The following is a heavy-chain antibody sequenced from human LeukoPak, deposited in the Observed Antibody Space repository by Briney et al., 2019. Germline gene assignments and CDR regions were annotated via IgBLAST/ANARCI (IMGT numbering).Heavy chain of an antibody. CDR1: GGSISSSNYY. V-gene: IGHV4-39*07. CDR2: IYYSGNT. CDR3: AREGEYYDSSGYHAFDT. Sequence: PSETLSLTCTVSGGSISSSNYYWGWIRQPPGKGLEWIGSIYYSGNTYYNPSLKSRVTISVDTSKNQFSLRLSSVTAADTAVYSCAREGEYYDSSGYHAFDTWGQGTMVTVSS. D-gene: IGHD3-22*01. J-gene: IGHJ3*02.